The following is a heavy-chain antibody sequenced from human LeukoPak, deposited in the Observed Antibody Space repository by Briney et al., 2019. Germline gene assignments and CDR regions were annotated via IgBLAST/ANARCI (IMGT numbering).Heavy chain of an antibody. CDR2: IIPILGIA. V-gene: IGHV1-69*04. D-gene: IGHD5-18*01. CDR3: AGGYRYGLTDY. J-gene: IGHJ4*02. Sequence: GASVKVSCKASGGTFSSYAISWVRQAPGQGLEWMGRIIPILGIANYAQKFQGRVTITADKSTSTAYMELSSLRSEDTAVYYCAGGYRYGLTDYWGQGTLVTVSS. CDR1: GGTFSSYA.